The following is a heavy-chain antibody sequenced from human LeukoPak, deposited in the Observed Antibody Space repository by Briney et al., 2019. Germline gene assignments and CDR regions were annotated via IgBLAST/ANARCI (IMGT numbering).Heavy chain of an antibody. CDR3: AKGRGSIMIRGVITNYFHL. CDR1: GYTFTSYG. Sequence: GASVKVSCKASGYTFTSYGFSWVRQAPGQGLEWMGWISADNGDTNYAQKLQGRVTMTTDASISTAYMELSSLRSDDTALYYCAKGRGSIMIRGVITNYFHLWGRSTLVTVSS. V-gene: IGHV1-18*01. CDR2: ISADNGDT. J-gene: IGHJ2*01. D-gene: IGHD3-10*01.